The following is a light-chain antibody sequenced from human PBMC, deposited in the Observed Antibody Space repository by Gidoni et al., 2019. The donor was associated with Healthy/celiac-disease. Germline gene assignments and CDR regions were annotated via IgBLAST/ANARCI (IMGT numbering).Light chain of an antibody. Sequence: EIVLTQSPATLSLSPGERATLSCRASQSVSSYLAWYQQKPGQAPRLLIYDAATRATGIPARFSGSGSGTDVTLTISSIEPEDGAVYYCQQRSNWPPLTFGGGTKVEIK. CDR3: QQRSNWPPLT. CDR1: QSVSSY. V-gene: IGKV3-11*01. CDR2: DAA. J-gene: IGKJ4*01.